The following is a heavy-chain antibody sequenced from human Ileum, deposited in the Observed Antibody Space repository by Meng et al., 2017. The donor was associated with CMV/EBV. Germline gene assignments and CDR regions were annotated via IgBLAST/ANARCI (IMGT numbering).Heavy chain of an antibody. CDR2: IHYTETT. CDR1: GCSISNGRHF. CDR3: SADISTAWFYY. J-gene: IGHJ4*02. V-gene: IGHV4-39*07. Sequence: LLQGSGQGRGKPSGTLSLTCTVAGCSISNGRHFGGGLRQARGKGLEWIATIHYTETTNFNPSLKGRITISLDTSKNQISLKVNSVTAADTAMYYCSADISTAWFYYWGQGTLVTVSS. D-gene: IGHD2-2*01.